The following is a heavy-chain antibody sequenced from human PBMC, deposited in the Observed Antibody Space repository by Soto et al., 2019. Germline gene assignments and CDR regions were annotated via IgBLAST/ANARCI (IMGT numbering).Heavy chain of an antibody. V-gene: IGHV3-30*18. D-gene: IGHD3-22*01. CDR3: AKDQWTAYYYDSSGYFDY. Sequence: QVQLVESGGGVVQPGRSLRLSCAASGFTFSSYGMHWVRQAPGKGLEWVAVISYDGSNKYYADSVKGRFTISRDNSKNTLYLQINSLRAEDTAVYYCAKDQWTAYYYDSSGYFDYWGQGTLVTVSS. J-gene: IGHJ4*02. CDR2: ISYDGSNK. CDR1: GFTFSSYG.